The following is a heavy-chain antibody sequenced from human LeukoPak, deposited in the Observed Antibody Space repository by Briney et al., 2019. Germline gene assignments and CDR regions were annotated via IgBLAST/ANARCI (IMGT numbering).Heavy chain of an antibody. V-gene: IGHV3-53*01. J-gene: IGHJ4*02. CDR1: GFTVSSNY. D-gene: IGHD3-10*01. CDR3: ARVGSMVRGEDYFDY. CDR2: IYSGGST. Sequence: GGSLRLSCAASGFTVSSNYMSWVRQAPGKGLEWVSVIYSGGSTYYADSVKGRFTISRDNSKNTLYLQMNSLRAEDTAVYYCARVGSMVRGEDYFDYWGQGTLVTVSS.